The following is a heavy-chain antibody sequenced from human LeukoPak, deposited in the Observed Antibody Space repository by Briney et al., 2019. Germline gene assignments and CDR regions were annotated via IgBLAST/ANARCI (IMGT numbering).Heavy chain of an antibody. V-gene: IGHV1-69*13. Sequence: SVKVSCKASGGTFSSYAISWVRQAPGQGLEWMGGIIPIFGTANYAQKFQGRATITADESTSTAYMELSSLRSEDTAVYYCARGGSSSSWYEIGFDPWGQGTLVTVSS. CDR3: ARGGSSSSWYEIGFDP. D-gene: IGHD6-13*01. CDR1: GGTFSSYA. CDR2: IIPIFGTA. J-gene: IGHJ5*02.